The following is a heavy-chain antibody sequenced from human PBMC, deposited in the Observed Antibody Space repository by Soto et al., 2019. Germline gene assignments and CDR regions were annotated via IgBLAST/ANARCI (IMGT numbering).Heavy chain of an antibody. CDR2: ISYDGSNK. D-gene: IGHD6-19*01. CDR3: ARGPAVAGTVYYYYGMDV. CDR1: GFTFSSYA. Sequence: GGSLRLSCAASGFTFSSYAMHWVRQAPGKGLEWVAVISYDGSNKYYADSVKGRFTISRDNSKNTLYLQMNSLRAEDTAVYYCARGPAVAGTVYYYYGMDVWGQGTTGTVSS. V-gene: IGHV3-30-3*01. J-gene: IGHJ6*01.